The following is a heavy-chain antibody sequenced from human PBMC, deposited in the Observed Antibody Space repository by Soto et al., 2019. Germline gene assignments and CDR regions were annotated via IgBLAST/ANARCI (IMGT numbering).Heavy chain of an antibody. CDR1: GYTFSSYA. D-gene: IGHD3-22*01. Sequence: ASVKVSCKASGYTFSSYAIHWVRQAPGQGLEWMGIINPSGGSTSYAQKFQGRVTMTRDTSTSTVYMELSSLRSEDTAVYYCARQAVYYYDSSGYYHPFDYWGQGTLVTVSS. CDR3: ARQAVYYYDSSGYYHPFDY. J-gene: IGHJ4*02. V-gene: IGHV1-46*03. CDR2: INPSGGST.